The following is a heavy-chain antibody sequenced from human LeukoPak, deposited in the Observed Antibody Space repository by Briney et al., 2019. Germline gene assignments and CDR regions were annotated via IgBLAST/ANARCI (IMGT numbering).Heavy chain of an antibody. Sequence: ASVKVSCKASGYTFTGYYMHWVLQAPGQGLEWMGWINPNSGGTNYAQKFQGRVTMTRDTSISTAYMELSRLRSDDTAVYYCAREWLSTGSLGGPWGQGTLVTVSS. V-gene: IGHV1-2*02. J-gene: IGHJ5*02. CDR3: AREWLSTGSLGGP. CDR2: INPNSGGT. D-gene: IGHD3-22*01. CDR1: GYTFTGYY.